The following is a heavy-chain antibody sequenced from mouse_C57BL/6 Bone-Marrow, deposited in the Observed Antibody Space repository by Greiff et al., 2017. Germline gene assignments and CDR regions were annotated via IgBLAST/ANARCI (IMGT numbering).Heavy chain of an antibody. Sequence: VQLKQSGAELVRPGASVKLSCTASGFNFKDDYMNWVKQRPEQGLEWIGWIDPENGDTEYASKFQGKATLTADTSSNTAYLQLSSLTSEDTAVYYDDCFFYEFEWFAYWCRGKLVPVSA. CDR1: GFNFKDDY. V-gene: IGHV14-4*01. CDR2: IDPENGDT. CDR3: DCFFYEFEWFAY. D-gene: IGHD2-4*01. J-gene: IGHJ3*01.